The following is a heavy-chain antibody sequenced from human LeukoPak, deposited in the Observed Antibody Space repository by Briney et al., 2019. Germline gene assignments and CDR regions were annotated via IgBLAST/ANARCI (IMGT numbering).Heavy chain of an antibody. CDR3: AKPYYDSSSPTGAFDI. J-gene: IGHJ3*02. V-gene: IGHV3-23*01. CDR1: GFTFSSYA. D-gene: IGHD3-22*01. Sequence: PGGSLRLSCAASGFTFSSYAMSWVRQAPGKGLEWVSAISGSGGSTYYADSVKGRFTISRDNSKNRLYLQMNSLRAEDTAVYYCAKPYYDSSSPTGAFDIWGQGTMVTVSS. CDR2: ISGSGGST.